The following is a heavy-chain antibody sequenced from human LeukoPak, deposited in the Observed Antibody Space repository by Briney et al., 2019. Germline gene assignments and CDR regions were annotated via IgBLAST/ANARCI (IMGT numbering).Heavy chain of an antibody. D-gene: IGHD2-2*01. CDR2: IWYDGSNK. CDR3: ARDEVYCSSTSCRRYYYYGMDV. Sequence: PGRSLRLSCAASGFTFSSYGMHWVRQAPGKGLEWVAVIWYDGSNKYYADSVKGRFTISRDNSKNTLYLQMNSLRAEDTAVYYCARDEVYCSSTSCRRYYYYGMDVWGQGTTVTVSS. J-gene: IGHJ6*02. V-gene: IGHV3-33*01. CDR1: GFTFSSYG.